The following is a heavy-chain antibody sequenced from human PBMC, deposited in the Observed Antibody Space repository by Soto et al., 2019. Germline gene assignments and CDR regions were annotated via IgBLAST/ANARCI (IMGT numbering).Heavy chain of an antibody. Sequence: QVQLVESGGGVVQPGRSLRLSCAASGFTFSSYAMHWVRQAPGKGLEWVAVISYDGSNKYYADSVKGRFTISRDNSKNTLYLQMNSLRAVDTAVYYCARVLVDTAMGAHAYYYYGMDVWGQGTTVTVSS. V-gene: IGHV3-30-3*01. CDR3: ARVLVDTAMGAHAYYYYGMDV. CDR1: GFTFSSYA. J-gene: IGHJ6*02. D-gene: IGHD5-18*01. CDR2: ISYDGSNK.